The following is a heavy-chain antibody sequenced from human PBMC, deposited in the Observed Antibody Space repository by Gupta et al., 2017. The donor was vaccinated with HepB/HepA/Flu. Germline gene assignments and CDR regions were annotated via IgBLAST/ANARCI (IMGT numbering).Heavy chain of an antibody. Sequence: VQLVESGGGLVQHGGSLRLSCAPSAFTFSSYWMHWVRQAPGKGLVWVYRIHRDGSGTSYAESVKGRYNISREKYKNTMYLKMNSLRVDDTAVYYRAREGRVYGLDVWGQGTTVNVSS. V-gene: IGHV3-74*01. CDR2: IHRDGSGT. D-gene: IGHD6-13*01. CDR1: AFTFSSYW. CDR3: AREGRVYGLDV. J-gene: IGHJ6*02.